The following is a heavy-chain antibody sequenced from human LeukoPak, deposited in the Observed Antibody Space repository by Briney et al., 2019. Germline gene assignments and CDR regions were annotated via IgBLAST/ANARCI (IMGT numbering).Heavy chain of an antibody. V-gene: IGHV4-39*07. J-gene: IGHJ3*02. CDR2: IYYSGST. Sequence: PSETLSLTCTVSGGSISSSSYYWGWIRQPPGKGLEWIGSIYYSGSTYYNPSLKSRVTISVDTSKNQFSLKLSSVTAADTAVYYCARSYSSTAFDIWGQGTMVTVSS. D-gene: IGHD2-2*01. CDR3: ARSYSSTAFDI. CDR1: GGSISSSSYY.